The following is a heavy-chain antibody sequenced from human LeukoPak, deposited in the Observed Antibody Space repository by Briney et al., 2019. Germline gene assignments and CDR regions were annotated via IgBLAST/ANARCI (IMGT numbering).Heavy chain of an antibody. V-gene: IGHV4-39*01. CDR1: GGSIISSIYY. D-gene: IGHD3-22*01. CDR3: ARQRSRYDSSGYYIDY. Sequence: SETLSLTCSVSGGSIISSIYYWGWIRQPPGKGLEWIGSIYYSGSTCYNPSLKSRVIISVDTSKNQFSLKLSSMTAADTAVYYCARQRSRYDSSGYYIDYWGQGALVTDSS. J-gene: IGHJ4*02. CDR2: IYYSGST.